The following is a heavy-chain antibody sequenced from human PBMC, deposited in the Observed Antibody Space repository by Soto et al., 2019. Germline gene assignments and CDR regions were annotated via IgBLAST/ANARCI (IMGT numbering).Heavy chain of an antibody. V-gene: IGHV3-33*01. Sequence: QMQLVESGGGVVQPGRSLRLSCAASGFTFSNYGMHWVRQAPGKGLAWVAIIWYDGSNKYYADSVKGRFTISRDNSKNTVYLQMNSLRAEDTAMYYCAAGEPLDYRGQGTLVTVSS. CDR1: GFTFSNYG. CDR3: AAGEPLDY. D-gene: IGHD3-10*01. CDR2: IWYDGSNK. J-gene: IGHJ4*02.